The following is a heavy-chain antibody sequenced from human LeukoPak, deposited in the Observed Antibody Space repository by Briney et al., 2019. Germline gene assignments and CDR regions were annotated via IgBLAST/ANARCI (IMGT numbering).Heavy chain of an antibody. Sequence: SETLSLTCTVSGGSFSGYYWSWIRQPPGKGLEWIGEINHSGSTNYNPSLKSRVTISVDTSKNQFSLKLSSVTAADTAVYYCARGPAAVDYWGQGTLVTVSS. J-gene: IGHJ4*02. CDR1: GGSFSGYY. D-gene: IGHD2-2*01. V-gene: IGHV4-34*01. CDR2: INHSGST. CDR3: ARGPAAVDY.